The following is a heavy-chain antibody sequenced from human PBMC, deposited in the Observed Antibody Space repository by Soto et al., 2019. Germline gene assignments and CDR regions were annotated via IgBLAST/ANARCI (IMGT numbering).Heavy chain of an antibody. V-gene: IGHV1-69*08. Sequence: QVQLVQSGAEVKKPGSSVKVSCKASGGTFSSYTISWVRQAPGQGLEWMGRIIPILGIANYAQKFQGRVTITEDKSTSPAYMELSSLSSEDTAVYYCARELYYYDSSGYCWFDPWGQGTLVTVSS. CDR3: ARELYYYDSSGYCWFDP. CDR2: IIPILGIA. J-gene: IGHJ5*02. CDR1: GGTFSSYT. D-gene: IGHD3-22*01.